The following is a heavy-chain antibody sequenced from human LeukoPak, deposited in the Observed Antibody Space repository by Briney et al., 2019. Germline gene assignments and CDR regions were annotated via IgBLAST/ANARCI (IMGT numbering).Heavy chain of an antibody. CDR2: IYYSGST. CDR3: ARAGSYYDDAFDI. Sequence: SETLSLTCTVSGGSISSYYWSWIRQPPGKGLEWIGYIYYSGSTNYNPSLKSRVTISVDTSKNQFSLKLSSVTAADTAVYYCARAGSYYDDAFDIWGQGTMVTVSS. D-gene: IGHD1-26*01. J-gene: IGHJ3*02. V-gene: IGHV4-59*01. CDR1: GGSISSYY.